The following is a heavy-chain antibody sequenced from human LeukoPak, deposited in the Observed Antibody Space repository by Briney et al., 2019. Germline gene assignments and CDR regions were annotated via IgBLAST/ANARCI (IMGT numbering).Heavy chain of an antibody. CDR1: GGSFSGYY. CDR2: INHSGST. CDR3: ARQVGSYYVDYLDY. Sequence: SETLSLTCAVYGGSFSGYYWSWIRQPPGKGLEWIGEINHSGSTNYNPSLKSRVTISVDTSKNQFSLKLSSVTAADTAVYYCARQVGSYYVDYLDYWGQGTLVTVSS. V-gene: IGHV4-34*01. D-gene: IGHD1-26*01. J-gene: IGHJ4*02.